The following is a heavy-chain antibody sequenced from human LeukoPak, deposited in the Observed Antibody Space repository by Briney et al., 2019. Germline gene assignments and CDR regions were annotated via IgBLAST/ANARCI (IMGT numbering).Heavy chain of an antibody. D-gene: IGHD1-1*01. CDR3: ARGGTGNWFDP. J-gene: IGHJ5*02. CDR1: GYSISSGYY. CDR2: IYHSGST. V-gene: IGHV4-38-2*01. Sequence: SETLSLTCAVPGYSISSGYYWGWIRQPPGKGLEWTGSIYHSGSTYYNPSLKSRVTISVDTSKNQFSLKLSSVTAADTAVYYCARGGTGNWFDPWGQGTLVTVSS.